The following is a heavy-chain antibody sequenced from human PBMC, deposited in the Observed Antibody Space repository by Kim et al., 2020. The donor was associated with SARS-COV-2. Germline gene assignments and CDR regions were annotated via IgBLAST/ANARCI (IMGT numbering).Heavy chain of an antibody. Sequence: GGSLRLSCAASGFTFSSYSINWVRQAPGKGLEWVSYISSSSNAIYYADSVKGRFTISRDNAKNSLYLQLNSLRAEDTAVYFCARDRYGYNQWAVREIDFWGQGSLVTVSS. CDR2: ISSSSNAI. CDR1: GFTFSSYS. D-gene: IGHD5-12*01. J-gene: IGHJ4*02. V-gene: IGHV3-48*04. CDR3: ARDRYGYNQWAVREIDF.